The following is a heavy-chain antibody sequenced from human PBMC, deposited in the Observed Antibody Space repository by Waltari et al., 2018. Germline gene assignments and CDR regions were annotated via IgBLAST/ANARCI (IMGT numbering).Heavy chain of an antibody. CDR3: VGTPHWYYFDY. J-gene: IGHJ4*02. V-gene: IGHV3-7*01. D-gene: IGHD2-8*02. Sequence: EVQLVESGGDLVQPGGSLRLSCTAPGFSFSSYWMSWVRQAPGKGPEWVANIKEDGSAKYYVDSVKGRFTISRDNAKNSLYLQMNNLRVEDTALYYCVGTPHWYYFDYWGPGTLVTVSS. CDR1: GFSFSSYW. CDR2: IKEDGSAK.